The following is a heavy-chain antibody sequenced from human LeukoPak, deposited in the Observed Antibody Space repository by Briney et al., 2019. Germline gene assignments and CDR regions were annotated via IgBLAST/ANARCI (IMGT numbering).Heavy chain of an antibody. J-gene: IGHJ5*02. CDR1: GYTFTGYY. CDR2: INPNSGGT. D-gene: IGHD2-15*01. CDR3: ARMDIVVVVGGFDP. Sequence: ASVKVSCKASGYTFTGYYMHWVRQAPGQGLEWMGWINPNSGGTSYAQKFQGRVTMTRDTSISTAYMELSRLRSDDTAVYYCARMDIVVVVGGFDPWGQGTLVTVSS. V-gene: IGHV1-2*02.